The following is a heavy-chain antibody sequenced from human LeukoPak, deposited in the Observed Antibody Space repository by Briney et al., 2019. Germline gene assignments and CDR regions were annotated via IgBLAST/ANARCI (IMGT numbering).Heavy chain of an antibody. CDR3: AKEPITMIVVVAAFDI. V-gene: IGHV3-23*01. D-gene: IGHD3-22*01. CDR2: ISGSGGNT. CDR1: GFTFSSYA. Sequence: GGSLRLSCAASGFTFSSYAMSWVRQAPGKGLEWVSAISGSGGNTYYADSVKGRFTISRDNSKNTLYLQMNSLRAEDTAVYYCAKEPITMIVVVAAFDIWGQGTMVTVSS. J-gene: IGHJ3*02.